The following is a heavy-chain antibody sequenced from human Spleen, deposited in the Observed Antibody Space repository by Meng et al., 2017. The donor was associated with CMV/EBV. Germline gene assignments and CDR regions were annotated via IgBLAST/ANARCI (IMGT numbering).Heavy chain of an antibody. CDR2: IGYDGGDK. D-gene: IGHD6-13*01. CDR3: AKGQQLADP. CDR1: GFIFKNYG. J-gene: IGHJ5*02. V-gene: IGHV3-30*02. Sequence: LRRSCARSGFIFKNYGMHWVRQAPGKGLEWVAFIGYDGGDKYYGDSVKGRFTISRDNSKNTLYLEMNSLRTDDTAVYYCAKGQQLADPWGQGTLVTVSS.